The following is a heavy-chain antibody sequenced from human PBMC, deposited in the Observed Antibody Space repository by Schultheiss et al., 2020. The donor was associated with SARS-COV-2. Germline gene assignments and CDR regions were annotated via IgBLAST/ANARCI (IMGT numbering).Heavy chain of an antibody. CDR1: GGSISSYY. Sequence: SETLSLTCTVSGGSISSYYWGWIRQPPGKGLEWIGYIYYSGSTNYNPSLKSRVTMSVDTSKNQFSLKLSSVTAADTAVYYCARQPVRGVIRWFDPWGQGTLVTVSS. CDR2: IYYSGST. J-gene: IGHJ5*02. D-gene: IGHD3-10*01. V-gene: IGHV4-59*08. CDR3: ARQPVRGVIRWFDP.